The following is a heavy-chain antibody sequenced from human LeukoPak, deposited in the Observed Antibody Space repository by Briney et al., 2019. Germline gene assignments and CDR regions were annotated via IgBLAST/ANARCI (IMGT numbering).Heavy chain of an antibody. J-gene: IGHJ4*02. Sequence: GGSLRLSCAASGFTFSSYGMNWVRQAPGKGLEWVSYISSSSSTIYYADSVKGRFTISRDNAKNSLYLQMNSLRAEDTAVYYCARGLILEWLPSYYFDYWGQGTLVTVSS. CDR3: ARGLILEWLPSYYFDY. V-gene: IGHV3-48*01. CDR2: ISSSSSTI. CDR1: GFTFSSYG. D-gene: IGHD2-15*01.